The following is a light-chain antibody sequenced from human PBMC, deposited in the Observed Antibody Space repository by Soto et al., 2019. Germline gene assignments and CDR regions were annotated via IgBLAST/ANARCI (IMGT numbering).Light chain of an antibody. V-gene: IGKV1-5*03. CDR3: QQFNSSPWT. Sequence: DIQMTQSPSTLSASVGDRVTITCRASQSISSWLAWYQQKPGKAPKLLIYKASSLESGGPSRFSDSGSGTEFTLTIISLQPDYFATSYCQQFNSSPWTFGQGTKVEIK. J-gene: IGKJ1*01. CDR2: KAS. CDR1: QSISSW.